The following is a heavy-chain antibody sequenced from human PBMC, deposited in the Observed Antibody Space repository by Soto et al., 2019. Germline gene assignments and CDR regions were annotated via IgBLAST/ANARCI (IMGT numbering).Heavy chain of an antibody. CDR2: IYYRGNA. V-gene: IGHV4-39*01. J-gene: IGHJ4*02. CDR1: DDSINSDKYY. D-gene: IGHD6-13*01. Sequence: ETLSLTCSVSDDSINSDKYYWGWIRQPPGKGLEWIGSIYYRGNAYYNPSLQTRVTISLDTSKNQFSLKLSSVTAADTAVYYCARERGIAAAGLFDYWGQGTLVTVSS. CDR3: ARERGIAAAGLFDY.